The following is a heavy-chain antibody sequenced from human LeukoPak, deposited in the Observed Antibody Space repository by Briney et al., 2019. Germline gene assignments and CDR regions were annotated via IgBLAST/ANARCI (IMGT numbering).Heavy chain of an antibody. CDR3: AKDILYYDFWSGYIDY. Sequence: GGSLRLSCAASGFTFDDYAMHWVRQAPGKGLEWVSLISGDGGSTYYADSVKGRFTISRDNSKKSLYLQMNSLRTEDTALYYCAKDILYYDFWSGYIDYWGQGTLVTVSS. J-gene: IGHJ4*02. D-gene: IGHD3-3*01. CDR2: ISGDGGST. V-gene: IGHV3-43*02. CDR1: GFTFDDYA.